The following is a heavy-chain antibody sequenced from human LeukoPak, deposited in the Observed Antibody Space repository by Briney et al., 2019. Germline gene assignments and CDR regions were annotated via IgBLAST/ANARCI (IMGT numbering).Heavy chain of an antibody. V-gene: IGHV3-30*02. Sequence: GGSLRLSCAPSGFTFSDYGMHWVRQAPGKGLEWVAFIPYDGTNKYYADSVKGRFTISRDNSKNTLYLQMNSLRAEDTAVYYCAKDTIAAAGTRWFDPWGQGTLVTVSS. CDR1: GFTFSDYG. CDR2: IPYDGTNK. D-gene: IGHD6-13*01. CDR3: AKDTIAAAGTRWFDP. J-gene: IGHJ5*02.